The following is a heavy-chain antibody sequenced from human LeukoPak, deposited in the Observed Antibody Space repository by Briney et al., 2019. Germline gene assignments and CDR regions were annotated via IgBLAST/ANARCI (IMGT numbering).Heavy chain of an antibody. CDR2: ISTNNGNT. V-gene: IGHV1-18*01. CDR1: GYTFISYG. Sequence: ASVKVSCKASGYTFISYGITWVRQAPGQGLEWVGWISTNNGNTKSAQKLQGRVTMTTDTSTNTAYMEVRSLRSDDTAVYYGARLFGEQKLVDFWGQGTLVTVSS. J-gene: IGHJ4*02. D-gene: IGHD6-13*01. CDR3: ARLFGEQKLVDF.